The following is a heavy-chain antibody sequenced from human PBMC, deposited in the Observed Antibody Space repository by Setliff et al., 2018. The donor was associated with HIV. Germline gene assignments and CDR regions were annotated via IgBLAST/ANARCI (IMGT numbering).Heavy chain of an antibody. J-gene: IGHJ6*02. V-gene: IGHV4-59*08. CDR3: ARHLHPRYGMDV. Sequence: SETLSLTCTVSGGSISSYYWSWIRQPPGKGLEWIGYIYYSGSTNYNPSLKSRVTISADTSKNQFSLQLRSVTAADTAMYYCARHLHPRYGMDVWGQGTTVTVSS. CDR2: IYYSGST. CDR1: GGSISSYY.